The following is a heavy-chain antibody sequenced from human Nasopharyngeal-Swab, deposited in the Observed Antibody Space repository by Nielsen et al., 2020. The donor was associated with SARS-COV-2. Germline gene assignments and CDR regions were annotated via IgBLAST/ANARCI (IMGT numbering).Heavy chain of an antibody. V-gene: IGHV1-69*10. D-gene: IGHD5-24*01. CDR1: GGTFSSYG. CDR3: ARGGWLRRDYYYSYYYMDV. J-gene: IGHJ6*03. CDR2: IIPILPIT. Sequence: SVKVSCKTSGGTFSSYGISWFRQAPGQGLEWMGGIIPILPITNYAQKFQDRVTITADKSTTTAYMELSSLRSEDTAAYYCARGGWLRRDYYYSYYYMDVWGKGTTVTVSS.